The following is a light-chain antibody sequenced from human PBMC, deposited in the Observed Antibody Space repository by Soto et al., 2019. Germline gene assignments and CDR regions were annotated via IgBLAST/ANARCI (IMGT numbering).Light chain of an antibody. CDR3: QQVKTYPRT. V-gene: IGKV1-9*01. J-gene: IGKJ4*01. Sequence: DIHLTQSPSFLSASVGDRVTITCRPSQAVPNNMAWYQQKPGKPPKLLIYEESTLHSGVPSRFSGRKSGTQFTHTIDSLQPEDFATYYCQQVKTYPRTFCGGTKVEIK. CDR2: EES. CDR1: QAVPNN.